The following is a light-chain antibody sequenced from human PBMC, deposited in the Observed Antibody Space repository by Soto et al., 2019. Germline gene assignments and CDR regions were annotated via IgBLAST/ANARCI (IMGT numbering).Light chain of an antibody. CDR2: GAS. CDR1: QSDSSSY. V-gene: IGKV3-20*01. Sequence: EIVLTQSPGTLSLSPGERATLSCRASQSDSSSYLAWYQQKPGQAPRLLIYGASSRATGIPDRFSGSGSGTDFTLTISRLEPEDFAVYYCQHYGSTPFTFGPGTKVDIK. J-gene: IGKJ3*01. CDR3: QHYGSTPFT.